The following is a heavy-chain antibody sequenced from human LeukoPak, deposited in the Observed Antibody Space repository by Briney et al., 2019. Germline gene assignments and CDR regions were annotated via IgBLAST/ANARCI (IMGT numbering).Heavy chain of an antibody. V-gene: IGHV3-7*02. Sequence: AQSLTLSCAASGLTLSSYWMSWVRQAPGKGLEWVANIKQDGSEKYYVDSVKGRFTISRDNAKNSLYLQMNSLRPEDTAVYYCATDGANPGSYHNYWGQGTLVTVSS. CDR1: GLTLSSYW. D-gene: IGHD3-10*01. J-gene: IGHJ4*02. CDR3: ATDGANPGSYHNY. CDR2: IKQDGSEK.